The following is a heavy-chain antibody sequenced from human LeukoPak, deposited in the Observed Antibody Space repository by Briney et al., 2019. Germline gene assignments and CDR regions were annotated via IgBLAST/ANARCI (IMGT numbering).Heavy chain of an antibody. CDR3: ARARYMAAFDS. D-gene: IGHD3-16*02. V-gene: IGHV3-74*01. Sequence: GGSLRLSCAASGFTFSSYWMHWVRQAPGKGLVWVSRIKSDGSTNYADSVKGRFTISRDNGKNTLYLQMNSLRADDTAVYYCARARYMAAFDSWGQGTLVTVSS. CDR2: IKSDGST. J-gene: IGHJ4*02. CDR1: GFTFSSYW.